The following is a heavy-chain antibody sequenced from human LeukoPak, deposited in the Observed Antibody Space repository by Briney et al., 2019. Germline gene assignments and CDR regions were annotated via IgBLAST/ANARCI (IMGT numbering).Heavy chain of an antibody. D-gene: IGHD5-24*01. J-gene: IGHJ4*02. V-gene: IGHV3-48*01. CDR1: GFTFSTYW. CDR3: ATEMATIDY. CDR2: ISSSSSTI. Sequence: AGGSLRLSCVASGFTFSTYWMSWVRQAPGKGLEWVSYISSSSSTIYYADSVKGRFTISRDNAKNSLYLQMNSLRAEDTAVYYCATEMATIDYWGQGTLVTVSS.